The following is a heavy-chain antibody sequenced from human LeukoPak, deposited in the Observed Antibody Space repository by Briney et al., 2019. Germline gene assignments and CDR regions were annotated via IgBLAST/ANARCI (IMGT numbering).Heavy chain of an antibody. V-gene: IGHV3-7*01. J-gene: IGHJ3*02. CDR1: GFTFSSYW. CDR3: ARVYYDSSGYEFDAFDI. D-gene: IGHD3-22*01. CDR2: TKQDGSEK. Sequence: GGSLRLSCAASGFTFSSYWMSWVRQAPGKGLEWVANTKQDGSEKYYVDSVKGRSTISRDNAKNSLYLQMNSLRAEDTAVYYCARVYYDSSGYEFDAFDIWGQGTMVTVSS.